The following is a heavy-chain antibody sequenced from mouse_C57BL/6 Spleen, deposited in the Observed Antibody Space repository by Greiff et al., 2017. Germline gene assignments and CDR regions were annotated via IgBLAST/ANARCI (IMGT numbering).Heavy chain of an antibody. D-gene: IGHD2-3*01. J-gene: IGHJ4*01. CDR3: ARSLYDGYYLYYYAMDY. Sequence: EVQLQQSGPELVKPGASVKMSCKASGYTFTDYNMHWVKQSHGKSLEWIGYINPNNGGTSYNQKFKGKATLTVNKSSSTAYMELRSLTSEDSAVYYCARSLYDGYYLYYYAMDYWGQGTSVTVSS. CDR2: INPNNGGT. CDR1: GYTFTDYN. V-gene: IGHV1-22*01.